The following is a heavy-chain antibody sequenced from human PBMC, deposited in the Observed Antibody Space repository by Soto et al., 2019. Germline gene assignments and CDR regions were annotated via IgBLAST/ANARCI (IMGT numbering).Heavy chain of an antibody. CDR3: ARGLATLPVFALDI. J-gene: IGHJ3*02. CDR1: GMSLTTSGVG. Sequence: SGPTLVNPTQTLTLTCSLSGMSLTTSGVGLGWIRQPPGKALEWLALIYWNDDKHYSPSLKSRVTITKDTSKNQAVLTVTNMDPADTATYYCARGLATLPVFALDIWGQGTMVTVSS. V-gene: IGHV2-5*01. CDR2: IYWNDDK.